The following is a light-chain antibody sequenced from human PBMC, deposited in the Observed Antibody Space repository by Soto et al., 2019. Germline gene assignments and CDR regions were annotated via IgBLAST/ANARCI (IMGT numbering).Light chain of an antibody. J-gene: IGKJ1*01. V-gene: IGKV4-1*01. CDR2: WAS. Sequence: DIVMTQSPDSLAVSLGERATFNCKSSQSVVYISNNKNYLAWYQQKPGQPPKLFLNWASTRESGVPDRFIGGGSGTEFTLTISSLHAEDVAVYYCQQFFHAPTFGQGTTGDIK. CDR3: QQFFHAPT. CDR1: QSVVYISNNKNY.